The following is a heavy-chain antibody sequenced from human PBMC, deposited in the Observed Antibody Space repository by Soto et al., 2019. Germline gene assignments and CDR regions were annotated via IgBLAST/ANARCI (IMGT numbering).Heavy chain of an antibody. Sequence: SGPTLVQPTQTLTLTCTFSGFSLSTSGVGVGWIRQPPGKALEWLALIYWDDDKRYSPTLKSRLTITKDTSKNQVVLTMTNMDPVDTATYYCAHRRGPNTRYFDWLDTRNGLNQNWFDPWGQGTLVTVSS. CDR3: AHRRGPNTRYFDWLDTRNGLNQNWFDP. V-gene: IGHV2-5*02. CDR2: IYWDDDK. D-gene: IGHD3-9*01. CDR1: GFSLSTSGVG. J-gene: IGHJ5*02.